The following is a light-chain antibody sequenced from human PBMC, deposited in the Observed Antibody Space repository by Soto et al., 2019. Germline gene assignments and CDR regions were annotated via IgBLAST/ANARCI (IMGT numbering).Light chain of an antibody. CDR3: QQRSNGPLSIT. CDR2: DAS. CDR1: QSVSSY. V-gene: IGKV3-11*01. Sequence: EIVLTQSPATLSLSPGERATLSCRASQSVSSYLAWYQQKPGQAPRLLIYDASNRATGIPARFSGSGSGTDFTLTISSLEPEDFAVYYGQQRSNGPLSITFGQGTRLEIK. J-gene: IGKJ5*01.